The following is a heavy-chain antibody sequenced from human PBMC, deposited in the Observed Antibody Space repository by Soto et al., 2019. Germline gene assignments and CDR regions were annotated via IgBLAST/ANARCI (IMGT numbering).Heavy chain of an antibody. V-gene: IGHV1-69*02. D-gene: IGHD3-10*01. Sequence: QVQLVQSGAEVKRPGSSVKVSCKASGDTFSFYSINWVRQAPGLGLEWMGRVNPILSLSNYAQRFQGRVTMTADKSTITAYMVISSLRSEDTAIYYCATSYGSGYRAFDYWGQGAQVIVSS. J-gene: IGHJ4*02. CDR1: GDTFSFYS. CDR3: ATSYGSGYRAFDY. CDR2: VNPILSLS.